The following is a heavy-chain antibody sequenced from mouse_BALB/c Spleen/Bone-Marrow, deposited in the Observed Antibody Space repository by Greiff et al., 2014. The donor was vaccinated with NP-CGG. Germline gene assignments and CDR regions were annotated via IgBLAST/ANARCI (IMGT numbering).Heavy chain of an antibody. J-gene: IGHJ2*01. CDR3: TTLARNKFDY. CDR2: IYPGNSDT. V-gene: IGHV1-5*01. D-gene: IGHD3-1*01. CDR1: GYTFSNYW. Sequence: EVQLQQSGTVLARPGAAVKMSCKASGYTFSNYWMHWVKQRPGQGLEWIGTIYPGNSDTTYNQKFKGKATLTAVTSTSTAYMVLSSLTNEDSAVYYCTTLARNKFDYWGQGTTLTVSS.